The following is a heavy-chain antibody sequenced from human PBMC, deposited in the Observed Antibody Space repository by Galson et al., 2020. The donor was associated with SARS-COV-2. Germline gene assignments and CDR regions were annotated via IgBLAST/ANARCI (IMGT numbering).Heavy chain of an antibody. CDR2: ISGSSTTI. Sequence: NSGGSLRLSCVASGFIFSDYYLSWVRQAPGKGLENVGYISGSSTTIHHADSVKGRFTISRDNANMSLYLQMNSLSAEDTAVYFCSRGGKLFGSPKILDSWGQGTLVTVSS. CDR1: GFIFSDYY. V-gene: IGHV3-11*01. J-gene: IGHJ4*02. CDR3: SRGGKLFGSPKILDS. D-gene: IGHD1-26*01.